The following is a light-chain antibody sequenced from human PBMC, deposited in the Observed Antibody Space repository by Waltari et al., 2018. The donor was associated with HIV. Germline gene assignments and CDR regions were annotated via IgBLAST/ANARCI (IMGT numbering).Light chain of an antibody. CDR3: QQYDSTPPYT. CDR2: GAS. Sequence: EIVLTPSSGTLSLCPGARATLSCRASQSVSSSYLAWYQQKPGHATRHLIYGASTRATGSPERFSGSGSGTDFTLTISRREPEDFAVYYCQQYDSTPPYTFGQGTKLEIK. CDR1: QSVSSSY. V-gene: IGKV3-20*01. J-gene: IGKJ2*01.